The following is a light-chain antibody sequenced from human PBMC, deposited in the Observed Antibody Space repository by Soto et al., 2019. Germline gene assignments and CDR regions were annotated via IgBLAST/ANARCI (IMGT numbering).Light chain of an antibody. CDR3: LQHSDYPFT. V-gene: IGKV1-17*01. J-gene: IGKJ5*01. CDR2: SAS. Sequence: DIQVTQSTSSLSASVGDIVTITCRASQSISRWYQQKPGKVPKRLIYSASSLQNGVPSRFSGSGSETVFTLTISSLQPEDFATYFCLQHSDYPFTFGQGTRLE. CDR1: QSIS.